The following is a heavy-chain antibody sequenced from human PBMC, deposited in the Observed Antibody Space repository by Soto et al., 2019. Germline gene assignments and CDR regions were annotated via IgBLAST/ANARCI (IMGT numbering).Heavy chain of an antibody. CDR2: ISGSGDST. CDR1: GFTFGDYA. V-gene: IGHV3-23*01. J-gene: IGHJ4*02. CDR3: GKERRASGWFICNN. D-gene: IGHD6-19*01. Sequence: EVQLLESGGGLVKPGGSLRLSCAASGFTFGDYAMSWVRQAPGKGLEWVSAISGSGDSTRHADSVKGRFTISRDNSKNTLYLQMNRLRVDDTAVYYCGKERRASGWFICNNWGQGTLVTVSS.